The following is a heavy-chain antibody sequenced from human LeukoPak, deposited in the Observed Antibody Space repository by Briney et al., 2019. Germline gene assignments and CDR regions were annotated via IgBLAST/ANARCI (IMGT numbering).Heavy chain of an antibody. CDR2: IRPEGTTT. CDR3: ARDLDWILFDY. CDR1: GFTFSTYW. Sequence: GGSLRLSCAASGFTFSTYWMHWVRQAPGKGLVWVARIRPEGTTTAYADSVKGRFTISRDNAKNTLFLQMNSLSAEDTAVYYCARDLDWILFDYWGQGTLVTVPS. D-gene: IGHD3-9*01. J-gene: IGHJ4*02. V-gene: IGHV3-74*03.